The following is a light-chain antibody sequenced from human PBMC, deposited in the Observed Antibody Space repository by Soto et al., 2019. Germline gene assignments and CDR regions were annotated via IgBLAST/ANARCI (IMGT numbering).Light chain of an antibody. Sequence: DIPMTQSPSTLSASVGARVTITCRASQTMNGWLAWYQQQPGRAPRHLIYDVSIRGSGGPSRFSGSGSGTEFTLTITSLQPDDFATYDFQQYDNYSWTFGRGTKV. CDR1: QTMNGW. V-gene: IGKV1-5*01. CDR3: QQYDNYSWT. CDR2: DVS. J-gene: IGKJ1*01.